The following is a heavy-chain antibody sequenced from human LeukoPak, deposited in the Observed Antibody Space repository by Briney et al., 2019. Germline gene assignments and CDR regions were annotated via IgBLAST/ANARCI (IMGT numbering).Heavy chain of an antibody. D-gene: IGHD3-10*01. V-gene: IGHV4-34*01. Sequence: PSETLSLTCAVFGGSFSGYYWSWIRQPPGKGLEWIGEINHSGSTNYNPSLKSRVTISVDTSKNQFPLKLSSVTAADTAVYYCARGSSTMVRGVIPLDYWGQGTLVTVSS. CDR2: INHSGST. J-gene: IGHJ4*02. CDR3: ARGSSTMVRGVIPLDY. CDR1: GGSFSGYY.